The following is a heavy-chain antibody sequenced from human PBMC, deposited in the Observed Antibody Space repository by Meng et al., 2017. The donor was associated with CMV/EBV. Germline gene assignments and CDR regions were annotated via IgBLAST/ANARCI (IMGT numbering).Heavy chain of an antibody. CDR3: ARDPKYCSSTSCPVAGWFDP. CDR2: IIPILGIA. V-gene: IGHV1-69*04. J-gene: IGHJ5*02. D-gene: IGHD2-2*01. CDR1: FSSHT. Sequence: FSSHTLSWVRQAPGQGLEWMGRIIPILGIANYAQKFQGRVTITADKSTSTAYMELSSLRSEDTAVYYCARDPKYCSSTSCPVAGWFDPWGQGTLVTVSS.